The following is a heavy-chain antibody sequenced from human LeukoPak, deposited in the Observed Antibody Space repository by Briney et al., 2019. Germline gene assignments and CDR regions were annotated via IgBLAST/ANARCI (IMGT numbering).Heavy chain of an antibody. CDR3: ARAVNDGSPENSDY. V-gene: IGHV1-8*01. Sequence: GASVKVSCKASGYTFTSYDINWVRQATGQGLEWMGWINPNSGNTGYAQKFQGRVTMTRNTSISTAYMELGSLRSEDTAVYYCARAVNDGSPENSDYWGQGTLVTVSS. D-gene: IGHD1-26*01. J-gene: IGHJ4*02. CDR2: INPNSGNT. CDR1: GYTFTSYD.